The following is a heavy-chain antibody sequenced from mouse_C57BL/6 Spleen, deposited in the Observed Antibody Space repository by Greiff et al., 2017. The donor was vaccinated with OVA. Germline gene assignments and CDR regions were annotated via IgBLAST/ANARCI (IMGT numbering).Heavy chain of an antibody. V-gene: IGHV5-17*01. CDR2: ISSGSSTI. CDR3: ARDSNSYYCDY. CDR1: GFTFSDYG. D-gene: IGHD2-5*01. Sequence: EVQVVESGGGLVKPGGSLKLSCAASGFTFSDYGMHWVRQAPEKGLEWVAYISSGSSTIYYADTVKGRFTISRDNAKNTLFLQMTSLRSEDTAMYYCARDSNSYYCDYWGKGTTLTVSS. J-gene: IGHJ2*01.